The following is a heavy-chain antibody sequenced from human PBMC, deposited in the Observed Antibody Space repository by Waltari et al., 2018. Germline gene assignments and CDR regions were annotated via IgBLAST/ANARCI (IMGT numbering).Heavy chain of an antibody. CDR2: INTNTQNP. D-gene: IGHD3-16*01. J-gene: IGHJ4*02. CDR3: ARELLGGGAFDS. V-gene: IGHV7-4-1*02. CDR1: GYTFTDHA. Sequence: QVQLVQSGSELKKPGASVKVSCKASGYTFTDHAMNWVRQAPGQGLQFLGWINTNTQNPCYARGFAGRFVFALDTSIRTAYMEITSLKTEDTAVYYCARELLGGGAFDSWGQGTLVSVSS.